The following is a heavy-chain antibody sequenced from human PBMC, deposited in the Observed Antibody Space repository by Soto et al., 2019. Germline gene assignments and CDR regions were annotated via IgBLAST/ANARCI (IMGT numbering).Heavy chain of an antibody. CDR2: ISSSSSTI. CDR1: GFTFSSYS. J-gene: IGHJ6*02. V-gene: IGHV3-48*02. Sequence: GGSLRLSCAASGFTFSSYSMNWVRQAPGKGLEWVSYISSSSSTIYYADSVKGRFTISRDNAKNSLYLQMNSLRDEDTAVYYCASSECSKVVPAAHPSDYYYGMDVWGQGTTVTVSS. D-gene: IGHD2-2*01. CDR3: ASSECSKVVPAAHPSDYYYGMDV.